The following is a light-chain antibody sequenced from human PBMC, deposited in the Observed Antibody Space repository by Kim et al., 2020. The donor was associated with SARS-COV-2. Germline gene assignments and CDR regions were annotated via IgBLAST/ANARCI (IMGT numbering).Light chain of an antibody. CDR3: QQRESWPLT. CDR2: DAS. Sequence: WSPAERATLSCRASRSVATNLAGYHQKPGQPPRLLTYDASNRATGIPARFSGSGSGTEFTLTISSLEPEDFAVYYCQQRESWPLTFGGGTKVDIK. CDR1: RSVATN. V-gene: IGKV3-11*01. J-gene: IGKJ4*01.